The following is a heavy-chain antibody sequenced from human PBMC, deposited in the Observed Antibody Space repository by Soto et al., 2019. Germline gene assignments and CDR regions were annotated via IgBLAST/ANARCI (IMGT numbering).Heavy chain of an antibody. CDR2: ISTYNGKT. CDR3: ARDRVEAALGTFDQ. D-gene: IGHD6-13*01. Sequence: QVQLVQSGAEVKKPGASVKVSCKTSGYTFSTHPISWVRQAPGQGLEWVGWISTYNGKTNYGQKFQGRVTITTDTSTSTAYMDLRNLRPDDTAVYYCARDRVEAALGTFDQWGQGTLVTVSS. J-gene: IGHJ4*02. CDR1: GYTFSTHP. V-gene: IGHV1-18*01.